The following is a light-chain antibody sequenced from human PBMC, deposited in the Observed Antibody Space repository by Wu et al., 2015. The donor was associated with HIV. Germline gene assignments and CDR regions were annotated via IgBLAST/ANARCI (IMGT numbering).Light chain of an antibody. J-gene: IGKJ2*01. CDR2: GAS. CDR3: QQYTPHSYT. V-gene: IGKV3-20*01. CDR1: QSVTSNY. Sequence: EIVLTQSPGTLSLSPGERATLSCRASQSVTSNYLAWYQQKPGQAPRLLIYGASTRATGIPHRFSGSGSGTDFILTISCLQPDDFATYYCQQYTPHSYTFGQGTKLEIK.